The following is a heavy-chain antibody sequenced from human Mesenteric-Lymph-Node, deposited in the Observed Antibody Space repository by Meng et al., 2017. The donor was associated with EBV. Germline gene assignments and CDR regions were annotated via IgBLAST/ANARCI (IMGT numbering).Heavy chain of an antibody. CDR1: GLTFSSYW. CDR3: VRLRGWYFDL. D-gene: IGHD3-10*01. J-gene: IGHJ2*01. V-gene: IGHV3-74*01. Sequence: VQLVEVGGGLVRPGGSLLLSCAASGLTFSSYWMHWVRQAPGKGLVWVSHINTYGSRTDYADSVKGRFTISRDNAKNTLSLQMNSRRAEDTAVYYCVRLRGWYFDLWGRGTLVTVSS. CDR2: INTYGSRT.